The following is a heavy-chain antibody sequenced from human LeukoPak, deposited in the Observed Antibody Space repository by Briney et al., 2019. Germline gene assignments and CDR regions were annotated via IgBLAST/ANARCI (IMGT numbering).Heavy chain of an antibody. CDR3: ARVATPRSSSYYYYGMDV. V-gene: IGHV4-34*01. CDR2: INHSGST. D-gene: IGHD6-13*01. J-gene: IGHJ6*02. Sequence: SETLSLTCAVYGGSFSGYYWSWIRQPPGKGLEWIGEINHSGSTNYNPSLKSRVTISVDTSKNQFSLKLSSVTAADTAVYYCARVATPRSSSYYYYGMDVWGQGTTVTVPS. CDR1: GGSFSGYY.